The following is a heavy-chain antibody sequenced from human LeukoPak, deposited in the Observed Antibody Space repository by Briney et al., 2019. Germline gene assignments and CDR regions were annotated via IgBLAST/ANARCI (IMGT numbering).Heavy chain of an antibody. D-gene: IGHD3-10*01. CDR3: ARVSQLHYFDY. J-gene: IGHJ4*02. CDR2: IYHSGST. CDR1: GGSLSSSNW. Sequence: SGTLSLTCAVSGGSLSSSNWRSWVRPPPGKGLEWIGEIYHSGSTNYNPSLKSRVTISVDKSKNQFSLKLSSVTAADTAVYYCARVSQLHYFDYWGQGTLVTVSS. V-gene: IGHV4-4*02.